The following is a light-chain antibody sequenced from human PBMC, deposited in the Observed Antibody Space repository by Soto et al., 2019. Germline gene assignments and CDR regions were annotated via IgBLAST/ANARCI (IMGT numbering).Light chain of an antibody. CDR2: DAS. V-gene: IGKV3-11*01. J-gene: IGKJ5*01. Sequence: EIVLTQSPATRSFSPGERGTLSCMASQNIRSTLAWYQQKPGQAPRLLIYDASHRNNGIPARFSGGGYGTDFNPTISSLEPEDFALYYCQQGIDWSPTFGQGTRLEIK. CDR1: QNIRST. CDR3: QQGIDWSPT.